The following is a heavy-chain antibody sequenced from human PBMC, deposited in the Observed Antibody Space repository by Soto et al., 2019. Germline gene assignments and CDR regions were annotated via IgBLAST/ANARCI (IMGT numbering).Heavy chain of an antibody. V-gene: IGHV5-51*01. CDR3: ARQNDFWSGYSEDYYYYGMEV. J-gene: IGHJ6*02. D-gene: IGHD3-3*01. CDR1: GYSFTSYW. Sequence: GESLKISCKGSGYSFTSYWIGWVRQMPGKGLEWMGIIYPGDSDTRYSPSFRGQVTISADKSISTAYLQWSSLKASDTAMYYCARQNDFWSGYSEDYYYYGMEVWGQGTTVTVSS. CDR2: IYPGDSDT.